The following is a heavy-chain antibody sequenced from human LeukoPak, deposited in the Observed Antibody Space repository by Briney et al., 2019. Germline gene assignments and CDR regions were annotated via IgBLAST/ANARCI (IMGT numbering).Heavy chain of an antibody. CDR1: GLTFSSYA. D-gene: IGHD3-22*01. Sequence: GGSLRLSCAASGLTFSSYAMSWVRQAPGKGLEWVSAISGSGGSTYYADSVKGRFTISRDNSKNTLYLQMNSLRAEDTAVYYCAKHGYYDSSGYYFTPYYFDYRGQGTLVTVSS. CDR2: ISGSGGST. CDR3: AKHGYYDSSGYYFTPYYFDY. J-gene: IGHJ4*02. V-gene: IGHV3-23*01.